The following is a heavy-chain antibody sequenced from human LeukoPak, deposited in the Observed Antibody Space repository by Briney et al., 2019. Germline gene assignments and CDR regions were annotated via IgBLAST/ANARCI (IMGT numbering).Heavy chain of an antibody. V-gene: IGHV1-2*06. J-gene: IGHJ6*02. D-gene: IGHD5-18*01. Sequence: ASVKVSCKASGYTFTGYYMHWVRQAPGQGLEWMGRINPNSGGTNYAQKFQGRVTMTRDTSTSTVYMELSSLRSEDTAVYYCARDRGYSYDLDNYGMDVWGQGTTVTVSS. CDR2: INPNSGGT. CDR3: ARDRGYSYDLDNYGMDV. CDR1: GYTFTGYY.